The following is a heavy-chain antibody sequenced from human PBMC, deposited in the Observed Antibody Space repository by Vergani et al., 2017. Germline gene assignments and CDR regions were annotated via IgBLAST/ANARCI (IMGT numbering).Heavy chain of an antibody. D-gene: IGHD2-15*01. J-gene: IGHJ4*02. Sequence: TASGFTFSSYAMSWVRQAPGKGLEWVSVISGTGGSTYYADSVKGRFTISRDNSKNTLYLQMNSLRPEDTAVYYCAKDWGYCSAASCGNYWGQGPLVTVSS. V-gene: IGHV3-23*01. CDR1: GFTFSSYA. CDR2: ISGTGGST. CDR3: AKDWGYCSAASCGNY.